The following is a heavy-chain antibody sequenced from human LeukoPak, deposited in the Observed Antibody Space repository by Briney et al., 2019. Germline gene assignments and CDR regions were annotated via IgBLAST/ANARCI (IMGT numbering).Heavy chain of an antibody. V-gene: IGHV1-46*01. J-gene: IGHJ5*02. D-gene: IGHD5-18*01. CDR2: INPSGGST. Sequence: ASVKVSCKASGYTFTSYGISWVRQAPGQGLEWMGIINPSGGSTSYAQKFQGRVTMTRDTSTSTVYMELSSLRSEDTAVYYCARATGSYGYFGVRNWFDPWGQGTLVTVSS. CDR3: ARATGSYGYFGVRNWFDP. CDR1: GYTFTSYG.